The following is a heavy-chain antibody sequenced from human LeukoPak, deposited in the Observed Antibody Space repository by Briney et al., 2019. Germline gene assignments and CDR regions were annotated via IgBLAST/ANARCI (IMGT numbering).Heavy chain of an antibody. Sequence: GGSLRLSCAASGFTFSSYSMNWVRQAPGKGLEWVSSISSSSSYIYYADSVKGRFTISRDNAKNSLYVQMNSLRAEDTAVYYCARESDYYYYYMDVWGKGTSVTISS. J-gene: IGHJ6*03. V-gene: IGHV3-21*01. D-gene: IGHD3-3*01. CDR1: GFTFSSYS. CDR3: ARESDYYYYYMDV. CDR2: ISSSSSYI.